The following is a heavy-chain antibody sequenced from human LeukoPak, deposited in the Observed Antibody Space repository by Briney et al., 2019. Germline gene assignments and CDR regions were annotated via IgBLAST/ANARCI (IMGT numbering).Heavy chain of an antibody. D-gene: IGHD6-13*01. CDR3: ARDVQIAAAGKVDYDAFDI. V-gene: IGHV1-69*05. CDR2: IIPIFGTA. Sequence: VASVKVSCKASGGTFSSYAISWVRQAPGQGLEWMGGIIPIFGTANYAQKFQGRVTITTDESTSTAYMELSSLRSEDTAVYYCARDVQIAAAGKVDYDAFDIWGQGTMVTVSS. CDR1: GGTFSSYA. J-gene: IGHJ3*02.